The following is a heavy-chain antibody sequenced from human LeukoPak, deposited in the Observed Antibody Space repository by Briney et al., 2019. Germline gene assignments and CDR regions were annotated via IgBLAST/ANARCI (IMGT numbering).Heavy chain of an antibody. D-gene: IGHD5-24*01. CDR1: GYTFTSYG. CDR2: INPNSGGT. V-gene: IGHV1-2*02. J-gene: IGHJ4*02. CDR3: AREGDGYNN. Sequence: ASVKVSCKASGYTFTSYGISWVRQAPGQGLEWMGWINPNSGGTNYAQKFQGRVTMTRDTSISTAYMELSRLRSDDTAVYYCAREGDGYNNWGQGTLVTVSS.